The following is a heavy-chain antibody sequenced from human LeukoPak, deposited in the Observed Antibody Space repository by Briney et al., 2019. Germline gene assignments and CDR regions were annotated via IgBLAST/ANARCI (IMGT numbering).Heavy chain of an antibody. CDR3: AKDRDGFNFREY. CDR1: GFTFSNYA. CDR2: IVDNGGTT. J-gene: IGHJ4*02. V-gene: IGHV3-23*01. D-gene: IGHD5-24*01. Sequence: GGSLRLSCAASGFTFSNYAMSWVRQALGKGLEWISAIVDNGGTTYYADSVKGRFTVSRDNSKNTLFLQMNSLRAEDTAIYSCAKDRDGFNFREYWGQGTLVTVSS.